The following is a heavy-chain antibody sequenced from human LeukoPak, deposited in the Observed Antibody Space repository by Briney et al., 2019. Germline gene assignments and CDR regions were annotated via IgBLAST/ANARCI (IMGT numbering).Heavy chain of an antibody. Sequence: ASVKVSCKASGYTFTSYGISWVRQAPGQGLEWMGWISAYNGNTNYAQKLQGRVTMTTDTSTSTAYMELRSLRSDDTAVYYCASIFKSIAAAAPRDYYYGMDVWGQGTTVTVPS. V-gene: IGHV1-18*01. J-gene: IGHJ6*02. D-gene: IGHD6-13*01. CDR2: ISAYNGNT. CDR3: ASIFKSIAAAAPRDYYYGMDV. CDR1: GYTFTSYG.